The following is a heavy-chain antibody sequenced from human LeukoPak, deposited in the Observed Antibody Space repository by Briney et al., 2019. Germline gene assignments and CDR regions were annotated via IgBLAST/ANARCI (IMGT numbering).Heavy chain of an antibody. V-gene: IGHV1-8*01. Sequence: ASVKVSCKASGYTFTSYDINWVRQATGQGLEWMGWMNPNSGNTGYAQEFQGRVTITRNTSISTDYMELSSLRSEDTAVYYCARALGYCSSTSCYLYWFDRWGQGTLVTVSS. J-gene: IGHJ5*02. CDR2: MNPNSGNT. D-gene: IGHD2-2*01. CDR3: ARALGYCSSTSCYLYWFDR. CDR1: GYTFTSYD.